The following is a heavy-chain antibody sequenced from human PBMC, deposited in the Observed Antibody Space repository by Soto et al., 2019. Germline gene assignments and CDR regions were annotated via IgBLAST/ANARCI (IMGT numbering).Heavy chain of an antibody. CDR3: ARVNWNYGGFDY. D-gene: IGHD1-7*01. CDR2: IYYSGST. J-gene: IGHJ4*02. V-gene: IGHV4-30-4*01. CDR1: GGSISSGDYY. Sequence: SETLSLTCTVSGGSISSGDYYWSWIRQPPGKGLEWIGYIYYSGSTYYNPSLKSRVTISVDTSKNQFSLKLSSVTAADTAVYYCARVNWNYGGFDYWGQGTLVTVSS.